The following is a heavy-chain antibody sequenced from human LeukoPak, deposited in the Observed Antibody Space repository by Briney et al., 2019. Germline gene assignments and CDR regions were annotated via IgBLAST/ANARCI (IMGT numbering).Heavy chain of an antibody. J-gene: IGHJ4*02. CDR3: ARGRDSSGWLIDY. Sequence: SETLSLTCAVYGGSFSGYYWSWIRQPPGKGLEWIGEINHSGSTNYNPSLKSRVTISVDTSKNQFSLKLSSVTAAGTAVYYCARGRDSSGWLIDYWGQGTLVTVSS. D-gene: IGHD6-19*01. CDR2: INHSGST. CDR1: GGSFSGYY. V-gene: IGHV4-34*01.